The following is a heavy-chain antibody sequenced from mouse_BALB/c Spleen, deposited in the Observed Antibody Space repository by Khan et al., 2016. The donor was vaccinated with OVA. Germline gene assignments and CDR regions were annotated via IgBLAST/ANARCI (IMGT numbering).Heavy chain of an antibody. Sequence: VQLQESGAELARPGASVKLSCKASGYTFTDYYINWVKQRTGQGLEWIGDIYPGNGNTYYNENFKGKATLTADKSSSTAFMHLSSLTSDDSAVYFGTRSGIGSFAFWGQGTLVTVSA. CDR3: TRSGIGSFAF. D-gene: IGHD2-14*01. V-gene: IGHV1-77*01. CDR1: GYTFTDYY. CDR2: IYPGNGNT. J-gene: IGHJ3*01.